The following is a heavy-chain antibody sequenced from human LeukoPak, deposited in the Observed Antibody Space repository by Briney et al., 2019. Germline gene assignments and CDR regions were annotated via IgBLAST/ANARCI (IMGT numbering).Heavy chain of an antibody. Sequence: ASVKVSCKASGGTFISYAISWVRQAPGQGRAWMGGIIPIFGTANYAQKFQGRVTITTDESTSTAYMELSSLRSEDTAVYYCARGGDFWSGYYGPFDYWGQGTLVTVSS. J-gene: IGHJ4*02. D-gene: IGHD3-3*01. CDR3: ARGGDFWSGYYGPFDY. CDR2: IIPIFGTA. V-gene: IGHV1-69*05. CDR1: GGTFISYA.